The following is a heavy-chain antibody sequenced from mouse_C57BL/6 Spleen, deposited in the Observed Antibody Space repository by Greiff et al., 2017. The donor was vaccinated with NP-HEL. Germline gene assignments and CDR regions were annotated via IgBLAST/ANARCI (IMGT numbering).Heavy chain of an antibody. CDR1: GFTFSSYG. V-gene: IGHV5-6*01. J-gene: IGHJ2*01. CDR3: ASYYDHGDYFDY. CDR2: ISSGGSYT. Sequence: EVMLVESGGDLVKPGGSLKLSCAASGFTFSSYGMSWVRQTPDKRLEWVATISSGGSYTYYPDSVKGRFTISRDNAKNTLYLQMSSLKSEDTAMYYCASYYDHGDYFDYWGQGTTLTVSS. D-gene: IGHD2-4*01.